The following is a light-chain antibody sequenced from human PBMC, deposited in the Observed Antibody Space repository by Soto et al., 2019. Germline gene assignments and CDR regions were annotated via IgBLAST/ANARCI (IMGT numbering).Light chain of an antibody. CDR3: QQYGTSPPVYT. CDR1: QSISSTY. CDR2: GTY. J-gene: IGKJ2*01. Sequence: EIVLTQSPGTLSLSPGERATLSGRTSQSISSTYLAWYQQKPGQAPRLLIYGTYSRATGIPDRFSGSGSGIYFTLTISRLEPEDFAVYYCQQYGTSPPVYTFGQGTKLEIK. V-gene: IGKV3-20*01.